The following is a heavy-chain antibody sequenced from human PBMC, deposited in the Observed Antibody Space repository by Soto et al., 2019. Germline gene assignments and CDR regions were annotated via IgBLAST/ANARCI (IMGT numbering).Heavy chain of an antibody. D-gene: IGHD6-13*01. CDR1: GFTFSSYA. J-gene: IGHJ4*02. Sequence: PGGSLRLSCAASGFTFSSYAMSWVRQAPGKGLEWVLVFSGSGVSTYYADSVKGRFTISIDNSKNTLYLQMNGLRAEDTAVYYCAKGSRSSPLLFDYWGQGTLVTVSS. CDR2: FSGSGVST. V-gene: IGHV3-23*01. CDR3: AKGSRSSPLLFDY.